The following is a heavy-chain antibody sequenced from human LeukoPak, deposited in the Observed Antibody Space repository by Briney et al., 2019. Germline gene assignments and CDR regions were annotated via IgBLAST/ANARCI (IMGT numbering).Heavy chain of an antibody. CDR1: GITFETYA. D-gene: IGHD6-13*01. J-gene: IGHJ4*02. CDR3: AKDIHVAAAVPAPY. Sequence: PGGSLRLSCEVSGITFETYAMNWVRQAPGKGLEWVAGISCTGAHTYYADSVKGRFTVSRDNSRDPLYLLLKSLRAEDTAVYFCAKDIHVAAAVPAPYWGQGTLVTVSS. CDR2: ISCTGAHT. V-gene: IGHV3-23*01.